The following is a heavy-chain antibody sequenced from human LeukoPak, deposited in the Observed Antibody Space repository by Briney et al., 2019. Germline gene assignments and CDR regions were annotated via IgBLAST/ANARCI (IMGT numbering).Heavy chain of an antibody. J-gene: IGHJ4*02. V-gene: IGHV1-69*05. CDR2: IIPIFGTA. Sequence: SVKVPCKASGGTFSSYAISWVRQAPGQGLEWMGGIIPIFGTANYAQKFQGRVTITTDESTSTAYMELSSLRSEDTAVYYCASSPLSYYGSGSYYNVVDYWGQGTLVTVSS. CDR3: ASSPLSYYGSGSYYNVVDY. CDR1: GGTFSSYA. D-gene: IGHD3-10*01.